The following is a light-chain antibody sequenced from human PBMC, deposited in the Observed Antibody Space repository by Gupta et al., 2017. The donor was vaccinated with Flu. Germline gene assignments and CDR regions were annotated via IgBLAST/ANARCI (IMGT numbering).Light chain of an antibody. V-gene: IGKV3-20*01. Sequence: PGTLSLSPGERGTLSCWASQNISSRYLAWYQQKFGQAPRLLMYGAFNRATGIPDRFSGSASGTDFTLTISRLEPEDYAVYYCHQHGSSPWTFGQGTKVEIK. CDR1: QNISSRY. J-gene: IGKJ1*01. CDR2: GAF. CDR3: HQHGSSPWT.